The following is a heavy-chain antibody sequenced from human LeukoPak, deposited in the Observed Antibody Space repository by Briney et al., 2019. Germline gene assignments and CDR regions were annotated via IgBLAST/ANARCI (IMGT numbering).Heavy chain of an antibody. D-gene: IGHD2-2*01. J-gene: IGHJ4*02. CDR2: IYSGGST. CDR3: ARDDCSSTSCSDY. V-gene: IGHV3-66*01. CDR1: GFTVSSNY. Sequence: PGGSLRLSCAASGFTVSSNYMSWARQAPGKGLEWVSVIYSGGSTYYADSVKGRFTISRDNSKNTLYLQMNSLRAEDTAVYYCARDDCSSTSCSDYWGQGTLVTVSS.